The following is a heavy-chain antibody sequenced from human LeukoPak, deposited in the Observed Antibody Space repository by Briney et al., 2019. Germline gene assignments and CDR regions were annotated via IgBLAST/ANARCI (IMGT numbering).Heavy chain of an antibody. V-gene: IGHV4-59*01. D-gene: IGHD2-2*03. J-gene: IGHJ4*02. CDR3: ESGLNRYYFDY. CDR2: IYYSGST. CDR1: GGSISSYY. Sequence: ASETLSLTCTVSGGSISSYYWSWLRQPPGKGLEWIGYIYYSGSTNYNPSLKSRVTISVDTSKKQISLKLGAVTAADSAGYHCESGLNRYYFDYWGQGTLVTVSS.